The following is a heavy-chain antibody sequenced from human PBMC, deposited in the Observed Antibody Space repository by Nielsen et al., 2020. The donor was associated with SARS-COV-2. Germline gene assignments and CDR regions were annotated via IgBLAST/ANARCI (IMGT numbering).Heavy chain of an antibody. J-gene: IGHJ4*02. CDR1: GYTFSSYG. Sequence: ASVKVSCKASGYTFSSYGISWVRQAPGQGLEWMGWISAYNGNTNYAQKLKDRVTMTTDTSTNTAYMELRSLRSDDTAVYYCASLGLLWFEFDCWGQGTLVTVSS. V-gene: IGHV1-18*01. CDR2: ISAYNGNT. CDR3: ASLGLLWFEFDC. D-gene: IGHD3-10*01.